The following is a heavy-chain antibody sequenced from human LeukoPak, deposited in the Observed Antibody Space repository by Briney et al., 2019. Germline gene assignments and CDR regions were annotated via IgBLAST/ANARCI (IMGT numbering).Heavy chain of an antibody. CDR2: INTNTGNP. V-gene: IGHV7-4-1*02. CDR3: AREWELRHPAVGY. J-gene: IGHJ4*02. D-gene: IGHD1-26*01. Sequence: ASVKVSCKASEYTFTGYYMHWVRQAPGQGLEWMGWINTNTGNPTYAQGFTGRFVFSLDTSVSTAYLQISSLKAEDTAVYYCAREWELRHPAVGYWGQGTLVTVSS. CDR1: EYTFTGYY.